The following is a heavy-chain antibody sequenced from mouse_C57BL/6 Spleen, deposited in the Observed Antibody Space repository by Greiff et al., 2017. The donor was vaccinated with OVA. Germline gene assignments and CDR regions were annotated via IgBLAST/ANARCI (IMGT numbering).Heavy chain of an antibody. J-gene: IGHJ2*01. V-gene: IGHV1-55*01. CDR2: IYPGSGST. Sequence: VQLQQPGAELVKPGASVKMSCKASGYTFTSYWITWVKQRPGQGLEWIGDIYPGSGSTNYNEKFKSKATLTVGTSSSTAYMQLSSLTSEDSAVYYCARGGTTVVADYGGQGTTLTVSS. CDR3: ARGGTTVVADY. D-gene: IGHD1-1*01. CDR1: GYTFTSYW.